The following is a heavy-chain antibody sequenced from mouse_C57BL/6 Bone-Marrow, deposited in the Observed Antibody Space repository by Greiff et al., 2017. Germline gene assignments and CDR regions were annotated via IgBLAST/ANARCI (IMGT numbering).Heavy chain of an antibody. V-gene: IGHV5-16*01. J-gene: IGHJ2*01. Sequence: EVKLMESEGGLVQPGSSMKLSCTASGFTFSDYYMAWVRQVPEKGLEWVANINYDGSCTYYLDSLKSRFIISRDNAKNILYLQMSSLQSEDTATYYCARGATAFDYWGQGTTLTVSA. D-gene: IGHD1-2*01. CDR3: ARGATAFDY. CDR2: INYDGSCT. CDR1: GFTFSDYY.